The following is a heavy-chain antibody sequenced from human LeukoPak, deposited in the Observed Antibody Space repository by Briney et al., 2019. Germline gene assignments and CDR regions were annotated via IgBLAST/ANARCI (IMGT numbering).Heavy chain of an antibody. V-gene: IGHV3-23*01. Sequence: GSLRLPFSASGFTFSRYALGWVRPAPGKGLGWVSAIRWSGGSPYYADSVRGRFTISKDNSKNTLYLQMNSLRAEDTAVYYCAKVSCSSTSCSVKQLYDYWGQGTLVTVSS. CDR1: GFTFSRYA. D-gene: IGHD2-2*01. CDR3: AKVSCSSTSCSVKQLYDY. J-gene: IGHJ4*02. CDR2: IRWSGGSP.